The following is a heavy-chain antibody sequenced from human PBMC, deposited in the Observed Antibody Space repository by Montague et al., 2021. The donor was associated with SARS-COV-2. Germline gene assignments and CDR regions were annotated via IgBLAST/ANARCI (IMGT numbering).Heavy chain of an antibody. CDR1: GGSISSCY. V-gene: IGHV4-4*07. CDR2: IHTSGST. CDR3: ASGKYYDFWSGYYSHDYVSGMDV. J-gene: IGHJ6*02. Sequence: SETLSLTCTVSGGSISSCYWSWIRQSAGKRLEWIGRIHTSGSTDYNPSLNSRVTMSVDTSKNQFSLKLSSVTAADTAVYYCASGKYYDFWSGYYSHDYVSGMDVWGQGTTVTVSS. D-gene: IGHD3-3*01.